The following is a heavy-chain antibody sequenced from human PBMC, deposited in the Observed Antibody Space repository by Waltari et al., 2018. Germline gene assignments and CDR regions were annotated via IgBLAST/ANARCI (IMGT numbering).Heavy chain of an antibody. Sequence: EVQLVESGGGLVKPGGSLRLSCAASGFTFSSYSMNWVRQAPGKGLEWVSSMSSSRSYIDDADSVKGRFTIARDNAKNSLYLQMNSLRAEDTAVYYCARDPSSSSSDYWGQGTLVTVSS. V-gene: IGHV3-21*01. CDR2: MSSSRSYI. CDR1: GFTFSSYS. J-gene: IGHJ4*02. D-gene: IGHD6-6*01. CDR3: ARDPSSSSSDY.